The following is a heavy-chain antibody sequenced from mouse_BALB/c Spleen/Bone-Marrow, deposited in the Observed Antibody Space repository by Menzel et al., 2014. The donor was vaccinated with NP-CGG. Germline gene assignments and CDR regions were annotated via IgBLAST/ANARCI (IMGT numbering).Heavy chain of an antibody. Sequence: DVHLVESGGGLVKSGGSLKLSCAASGFTFDNYGMSWVRQTPEKRLEWVATISGGGSYTFYPDSEKGRFTISGDNAKNDLYLQLSSLRSEDTALYYCARHAYYDQTEVSFVYWGQGTLVTVSA. J-gene: IGHJ3*01. CDR3: ARHAYYDQTEVSFVY. V-gene: IGHV5-9-2*01. CDR2: ISGGGSYT. CDR1: GFTFDNYG. D-gene: IGHD2-4*01.